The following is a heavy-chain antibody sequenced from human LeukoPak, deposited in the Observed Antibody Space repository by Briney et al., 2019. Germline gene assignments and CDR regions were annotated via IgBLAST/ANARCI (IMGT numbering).Heavy chain of an antibody. CDR2: INHIGTT. V-gene: IGHV4-39*07. CDR1: GGSISSGGYY. CDR3: AREGCSSTSCSFFDY. D-gene: IGHD2-2*01. Sequence: SETLSLTCTVSGGSISSGGYYWSWIRQPPGKGLEWIGEINHIGTTNYNPSLKSRVTMSVDTSKNQISLKLSSVTAADTALYYCAREGCSSTSCSFFDYWGQGTLVTVSS. J-gene: IGHJ4*02.